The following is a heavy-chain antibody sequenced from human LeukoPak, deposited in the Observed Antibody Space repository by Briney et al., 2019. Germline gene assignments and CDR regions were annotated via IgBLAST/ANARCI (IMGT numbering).Heavy chain of an antibody. CDR1: GYTFTGYY. J-gene: IGHJ4*02. CDR2: INPNSGGT. D-gene: IGHD3-10*01. V-gene: IGHV1-2*02. Sequence: ASVKVSCKASGYTFTGYYMHWVRQAPGQGLEWMGWINPNSGGTNYAQKFQGRVTMTRDTSISTAYMELSRLRSDDTAVYYCAIDPYDSGGPRPTDYWGQGTLVTVSS. CDR3: AIDPYDSGGPRPTDY.